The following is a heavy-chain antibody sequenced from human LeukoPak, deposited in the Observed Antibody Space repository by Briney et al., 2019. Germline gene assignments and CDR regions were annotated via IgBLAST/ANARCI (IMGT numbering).Heavy chain of an antibody. J-gene: IGHJ6*03. CDR3: ARATVPAAIGFPSYYYYMDV. D-gene: IGHD2-2*02. Sequence: ASVKVSCKASGDTFTRNDVYWVRQAPGQGLEWMGRFTPRGGSTTYAQKFQGRVTMTRDTSTSTVYMEPSSLRSDDTAVYYCARATVPAAIGFPSYYYYMDVWGKGTTVTVSS. CDR1: GDTFTRND. CDR2: FTPRGGST. V-gene: IGHV1-46*01.